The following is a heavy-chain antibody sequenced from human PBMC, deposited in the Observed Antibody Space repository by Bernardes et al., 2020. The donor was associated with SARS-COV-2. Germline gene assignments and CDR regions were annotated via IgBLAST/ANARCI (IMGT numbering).Heavy chain of an antibody. J-gene: IGHJ6*02. Sequence: GSLRLSCAASGFTFSSYGMHWVRQAPGKGLEWVAVIWYDGSNKYYADSVKGRFTISRDNSKNTLYLQMNSLRAEDTAVYYCARGLIVVVPAPYGMDVWGQGTTVTVSS. CDR1: GFTFSSYG. CDR3: ARGLIVVVPAPYGMDV. D-gene: IGHD2-2*01. V-gene: IGHV3-33*01. CDR2: IWYDGSNK.